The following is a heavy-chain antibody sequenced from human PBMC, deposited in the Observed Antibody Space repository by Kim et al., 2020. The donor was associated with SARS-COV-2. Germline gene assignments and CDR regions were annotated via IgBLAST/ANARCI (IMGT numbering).Heavy chain of an antibody. CDR3: ARTHYYGSGSYHYGMDV. CDR2: INPNSGGT. Sequence: ASVKVSCKASGYTFTGYYMHWVRQAPGQGLEWMGWINPNSGGTNYAQKFQGWVTMTRDTSISTAYMELSRLRSDDTVVYYCARTHYYGSGSYHYGMDVWGQGTTVTVSS. CDR1: GYTFTGYY. V-gene: IGHV1-2*04. D-gene: IGHD3-10*01. J-gene: IGHJ6*02.